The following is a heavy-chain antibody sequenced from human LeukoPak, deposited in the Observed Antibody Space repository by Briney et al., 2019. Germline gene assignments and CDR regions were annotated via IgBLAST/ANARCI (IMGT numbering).Heavy chain of an antibody. CDR1: GDSISSYY. V-gene: IGHV4-59*01. Sequence: SETLSLTCTVSGDSISSYYWSWIRQPPGKGLEWIGYIYNSGSINYNPSLKSRVTISVDTSKNQFSLKLSSVTAADTAVYYCARWRMTSDASDIWGQGTMVAVSS. J-gene: IGHJ3*02. CDR3: ARWRMTSDASDI. CDR2: IYNSGSI.